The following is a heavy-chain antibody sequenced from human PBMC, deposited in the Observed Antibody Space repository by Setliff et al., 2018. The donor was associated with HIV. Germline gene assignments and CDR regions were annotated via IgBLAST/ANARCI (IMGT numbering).Heavy chain of an antibody. D-gene: IGHD2-21*02. CDR2: IIPMLGVA. V-gene: IGHV1-69*10. Sequence: SVKVSCKASGGTFSSYAISWVRQAPGQGLEWMGGIIPMLGVANYPQKVQGRVTITTDKSTTIVYMELSSLRSEDTAVYYCAGREMPCSGGDCNRYFYYYSMDVWGTGTTVTVSS. J-gene: IGHJ6*03. CDR1: GGTFSSYA. CDR3: AGREMPCSGGDCNRYFYYYSMDV.